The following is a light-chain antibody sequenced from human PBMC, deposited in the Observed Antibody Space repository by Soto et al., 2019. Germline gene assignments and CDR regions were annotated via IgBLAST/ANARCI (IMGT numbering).Light chain of an antibody. CDR2: GAS. CDR3: QQRSNWPPT. CDR1: QSLSSSY. Sequence: EIVLTQSPGTLSLSPGERATLSCRASQSLSSSYLAWYQQKPGQAPRLLIYGASSRATGIPDRFSGSGSGTDFTLTISTLEPEDSAVYYCQQRSNWPPTFGQGTRLEIK. J-gene: IGKJ5*01. V-gene: IGKV3D-20*02.